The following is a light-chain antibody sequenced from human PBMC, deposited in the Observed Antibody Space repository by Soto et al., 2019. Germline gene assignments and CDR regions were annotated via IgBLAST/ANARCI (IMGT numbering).Light chain of an antibody. CDR3: QQYTGPPTT. CDR2: GAS. CDR1: QTVSSNY. Sequence: EIILSQSPDTLSLSSGERATLSCRASQTVSSNYLAFCQQRPGQAPRLLIYGASTRAAGIPDRFSGSGSGTDFTLTITRLEPEHSAVYFCQQYTGPPTTFGQGTRLEIK. J-gene: IGKJ5*01. V-gene: IGKV3-20*01.